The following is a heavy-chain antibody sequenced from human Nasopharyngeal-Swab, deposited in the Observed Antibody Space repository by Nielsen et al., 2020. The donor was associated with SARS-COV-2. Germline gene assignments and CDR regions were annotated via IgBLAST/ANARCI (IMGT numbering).Heavy chain of an antibody. CDR2: ISYDGSNK. CDR1: GFTFSSYG. CDR3: AKDGRVDIVATGYYYYYYMDV. J-gene: IGHJ6*03. V-gene: IGHV3-30*18. Sequence: GGSLRLPCAASGFTFSSYGMHWVRQAPGKGLEWVAVISYDGSNKYYADSVKGRFTISRDNSKNTLYLQMNSLRAEDTAVYYCAKDGRVDIVATGYYYYYYMDVWGKGTTVTVSS. D-gene: IGHD5-12*01.